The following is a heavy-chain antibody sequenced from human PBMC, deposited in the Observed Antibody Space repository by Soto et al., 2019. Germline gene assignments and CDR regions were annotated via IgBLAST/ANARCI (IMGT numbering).Heavy chain of an antibody. CDR1: GFTFSSYG. J-gene: IGHJ6*02. Sequence: HPGGSLRLSCASSGFTFSSYGMHWVRQAPGKGLEWVAVIWYDGSNKYYADSVKGRFTISRDNAKNSLYLQMNSLRDEDTAVYYCARAVVVPAAMGYYYYGMDVWGQGTTVTVSS. CDR3: ARAVVVPAAMGYYYYGMDV. D-gene: IGHD2-2*01. CDR2: IWYDGSNK. V-gene: IGHV3-33*01.